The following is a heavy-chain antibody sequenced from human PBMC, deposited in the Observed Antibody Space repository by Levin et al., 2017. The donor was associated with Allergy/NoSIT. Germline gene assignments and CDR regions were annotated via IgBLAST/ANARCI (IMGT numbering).Heavy chain of an antibody. J-gene: IGHJ3*02. CDR1: GFTFSSYS. Sequence: GGSLRLSCAASGFTFSSYSMNWVRQAPGKGLEWVSCISTSSYTHYADSVKGRFTSSKGNAKNSLYLQMNSLRAEDTAVYYCAREYSSTNGTAFAIWGQGTMVTVSS. D-gene: IGHD6-13*01. CDR2: ISTSSYT. CDR3: AREYSSTNGTAFAI. V-gene: IGHV3-21*01.